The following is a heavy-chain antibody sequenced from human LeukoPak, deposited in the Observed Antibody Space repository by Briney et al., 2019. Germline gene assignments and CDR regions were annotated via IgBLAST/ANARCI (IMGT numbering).Heavy chain of an antibody. V-gene: IGHV1-58*01. J-gene: IGHJ6*02. CDR1: GFTFGTSA. CDR3: AATSMMTTGGTYFGMDV. Sequence: SVRVSCKASGFTFGTSAVQWVRQARGQRLEWIGWIVVASGHTNYAQRFHERVTITRDMSTSTAYMELSSLRSEDTAVYYCAATSMMTTGGTYFGMDVWGQGTTVTVSS. CDR2: IVVASGHT. D-gene: IGHD4-17*01.